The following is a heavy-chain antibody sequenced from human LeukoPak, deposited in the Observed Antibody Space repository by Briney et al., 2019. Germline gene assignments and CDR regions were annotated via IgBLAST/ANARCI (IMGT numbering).Heavy chain of an antibody. V-gene: IGHV1-69*04. D-gene: IGHD3-22*01. CDR1: GGTFSSYA. CDR2: IIPILGIA. J-gene: IGHJ5*02. Sequence: GASVKVSCKASGGTFSSYAISWVRQAPGQGLEWMGRIIPILGIANYAQKFQGRVTITADKSTSTAYMELSSLRSEDTAVYCCARDPRDSSGYNPFDPWGQGTLVTVSS. CDR3: ARDPRDSSGYNPFDP.